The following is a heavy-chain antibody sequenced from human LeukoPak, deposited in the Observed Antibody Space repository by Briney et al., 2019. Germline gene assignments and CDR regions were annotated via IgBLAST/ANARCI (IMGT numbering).Heavy chain of an antibody. CDR1: GGSFRDYY. CDR2: IKYGGST. CDR3: ARGILGQGYFDL. V-gene: IGHV4-34*01. J-gene: IGHJ2*01. D-gene: IGHD3/OR15-3a*01. Sequence: SETLSLTCAVYGGSFRDYYWSWIRQTPGEGLQWIGGIKYGGSTDYNPSLKSRVTMSIDTSKNQFSLKLTPVTAADTALYYCARGILGQGYFDLWGRDTLVTVSS.